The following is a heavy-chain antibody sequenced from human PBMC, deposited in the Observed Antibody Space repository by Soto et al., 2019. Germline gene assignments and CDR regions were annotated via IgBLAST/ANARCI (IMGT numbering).Heavy chain of an antibody. D-gene: IGHD1-1*01. V-gene: IGHV1-18*01. CDR2: ISAHNGNT. CDR3: ARGRYGDY. J-gene: IGHJ4*02. Sequence: QVHLVQSGAEVKKPGASVKVSCKASGYTFTSYGITWVRQAPGQGLEWMGWISAHNGNTDYAQKLQGRVIVTRDTSTSTAYMELRILRSDVTAVYYCARGRYGDYWGQGALVNVSS. CDR1: GYTFTSYG.